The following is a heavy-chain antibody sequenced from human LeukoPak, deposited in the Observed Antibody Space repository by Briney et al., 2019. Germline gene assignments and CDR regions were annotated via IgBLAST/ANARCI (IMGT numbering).Heavy chain of an antibody. CDR1: GFTFSSYS. V-gene: IGHV3-48*01. J-gene: IGHJ4*02. D-gene: IGHD5-18*01. CDR3: AREVGYSYGFSDY. CDR2: ISSSSSTI. Sequence: GGSLRLFCAASGFTFSSYSMNWVRQAPGKGLEWVSYISSSSSTIYYADSVKGRFTISRDNAKNSLYLQMNSLRAEDTAVYYCAREVGYSYGFSDYWGQGTLVTVSS.